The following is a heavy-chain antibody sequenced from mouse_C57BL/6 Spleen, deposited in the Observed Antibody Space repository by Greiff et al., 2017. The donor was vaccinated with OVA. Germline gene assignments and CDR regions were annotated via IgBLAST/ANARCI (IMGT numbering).Heavy chain of an antibody. CDR2: ISDGGSYT. J-gene: IGHJ1*03. CDR3: ARGGTTVVDTRWYFDV. V-gene: IGHV5-4*03. D-gene: IGHD1-1*01. CDR1: GFTFSSYA. Sequence: EVKLVEPGGGLVKPGGSLKLSCAASGFTFSSYAMSWVRQTPEKRLEWVATISDGGSYTYYPDHVKGRFTISRDNAENNLCLEISQVRCEDSAMYYCARGGTTVVDTRWYFDVWGTGTTVTVSS.